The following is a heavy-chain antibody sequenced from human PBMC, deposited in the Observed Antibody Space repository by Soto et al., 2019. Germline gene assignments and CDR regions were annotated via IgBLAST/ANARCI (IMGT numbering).Heavy chain of an antibody. CDR3: ARDFHFWSGYWPFYFDY. CDR2: INHSGST. D-gene: IGHD3-3*02. V-gene: IGHV4-34*01. J-gene: IGHJ4*02. Sequence: ASETLSLTCAVYGGSFSGYYWSWIRQPPGKGLEWIGEINHSGSTNYNPSLKSRVTISVDTSKNQFSLKLSSVTAADTAVYYCARDFHFWSGYWPFYFDYWGQGTLVTVSS. CDR1: GGSFSGYY.